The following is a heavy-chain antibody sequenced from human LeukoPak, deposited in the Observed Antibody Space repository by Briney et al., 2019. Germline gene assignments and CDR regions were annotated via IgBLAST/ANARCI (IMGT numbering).Heavy chain of an antibody. V-gene: IGHV1-46*01. CDR2: INPTGDST. CDR3: ARDSAITGTVDY. Sequence: ASVKVSCKASGYTFTSYYMHWVRQAPGQGLEWMGLINPTGDSTGYAQKFQGRVTMTTDTSTNTAYMELRSLRSDDTAVYYCARDSAITGTVDYWGQGTLVTVSS. CDR1: GYTFTSYY. D-gene: IGHD1-1*01. J-gene: IGHJ4*02.